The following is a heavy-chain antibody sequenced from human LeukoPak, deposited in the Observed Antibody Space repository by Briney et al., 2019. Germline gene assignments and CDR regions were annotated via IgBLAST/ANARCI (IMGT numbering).Heavy chain of an antibody. J-gene: IGHJ3*02. CDR1: GYSISSGYY. CDR2: IYYSGST. V-gene: IGHV4-38-2*02. D-gene: IGHD6-13*01. CDR3: ARVSSSSWYFAFDI. Sequence: PSETLSLTCTVSGYSISSGYYWGWIRQPPGKGLEWIGYIYYSGSTNYNPSLKSRVTISVDTSKNQFSLKLSSVTAADTAVYYCARVSSSSWYFAFDIWGQGTMVTVSS.